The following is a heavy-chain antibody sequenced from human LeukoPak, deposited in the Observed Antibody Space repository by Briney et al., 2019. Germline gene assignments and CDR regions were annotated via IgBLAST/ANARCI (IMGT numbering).Heavy chain of an antibody. D-gene: IGHD2-2*01. J-gene: IGHJ6*02. CDR3: ARDRVVVVPAAIHGMDV. V-gene: IGHV1-69*13. CDR2: IIPIFGTA. Sequence: SVKVSCKASGYTFTSYGISWVRQAPGQGLEWMGGIIPIFGTANYAQKFQGRVTITADESTSTAYMELSSLRSEDTAVYYCARDRVVVVPAAIHGMDVWGQGTTVTASS. CDR1: GYTFTSYG.